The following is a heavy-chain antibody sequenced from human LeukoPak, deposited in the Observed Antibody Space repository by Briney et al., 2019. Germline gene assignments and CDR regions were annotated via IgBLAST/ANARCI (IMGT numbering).Heavy chain of an antibody. CDR2: ISSSGSTI. V-gene: IGHV3-11*04. D-gene: IGHD3-22*01. CDR3: ASPSDYYDSSGYNAFDI. CDR1: GFTFSDYY. Sequence: GGSLRHSCAASGFTFSDYYMSWIRQAPGKGLEWVSYISSSGSTIYYADSVKGRFTISRDNAKNSLYLQMNSLRAEDTAVYYCASPSDYYDSSGYNAFDIWGQGTMVTISS. J-gene: IGHJ3*02.